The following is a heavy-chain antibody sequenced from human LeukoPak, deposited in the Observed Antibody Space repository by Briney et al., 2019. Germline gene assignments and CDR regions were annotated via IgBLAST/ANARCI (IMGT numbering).Heavy chain of an antibody. V-gene: IGHV4-38-2*01. CDR1: GYSISSGYY. Sequence: PSETLSLTCAVSGYSISSGYYWGWIRQPPGKGLEWIGSIYHSGSTYYNPSLKGRVTISVDTSRNQFSLKLSSVTAADTAVYYCTRGLLDIVVVPAAMAAWYFDLWGRGTLVTVSS. CDR3: TRGLLDIVVVPAAMAAWYFDL. J-gene: IGHJ2*01. D-gene: IGHD2-2*01. CDR2: IYHSGST.